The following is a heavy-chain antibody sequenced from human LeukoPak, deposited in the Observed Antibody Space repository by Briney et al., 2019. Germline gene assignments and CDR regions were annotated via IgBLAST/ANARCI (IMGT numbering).Heavy chain of an antibody. J-gene: IGHJ4*02. Sequence: GGSLRLSCAASGFTFSSYAMHWVRQAPGKGLEYVSAISSNGGSTYYANSVKGRFTISRDNSKNTLYLQMGSLRAEDMAVYYCARDAISTRAAADFPPYYFDYWGRGTLVTVSS. D-gene: IGHD6-13*01. V-gene: IGHV3-64*01. CDR1: GFTFSSYA. CDR3: ARDAISTRAAADFPPYYFDY. CDR2: ISSNGGST.